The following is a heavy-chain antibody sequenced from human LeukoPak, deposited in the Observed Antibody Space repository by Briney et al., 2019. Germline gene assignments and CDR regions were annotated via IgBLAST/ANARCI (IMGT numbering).Heavy chain of an antibody. D-gene: IGHD3-10*01. CDR3: AKSEYYGSGSYYIY. J-gene: IGHJ4*02. Sequence: GGSLRLSCAASGFTFSSYAMSWVRQAPGKGLEWVSAISGSGGSTYYADSVKGRFTIPRDNSKNTLYLQMNSLRAEDTAVYYCAKSEYYGSGSYYIYWGRGTLVTVSS. V-gene: IGHV3-23*01. CDR1: GFTFSSYA. CDR2: ISGSGGST.